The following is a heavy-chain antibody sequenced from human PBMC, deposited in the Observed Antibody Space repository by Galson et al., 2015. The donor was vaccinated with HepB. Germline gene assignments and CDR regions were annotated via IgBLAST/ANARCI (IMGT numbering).Heavy chain of an antibody. CDR2: TYYKSKYYN. CDR1: GDSVSSTSAT. CDR3: ARGWGITMVRGLPYYLDS. V-gene: IGHV6-1*01. Sequence: CAISGDSVSSTSATWNWIRQSPSRGLEWLGRTYYKSKYYNDYAVSVRSRITINPDTSKNQFSLQLSSVTPEDTAVYYCARGWGITMVRGLPYYLDSWGRGILVTVSS. J-gene: IGHJ4*02. D-gene: IGHD3-10*01.